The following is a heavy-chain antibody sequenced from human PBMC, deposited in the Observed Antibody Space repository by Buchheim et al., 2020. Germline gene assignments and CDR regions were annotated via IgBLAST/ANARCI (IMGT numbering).Heavy chain of an antibody. V-gene: IGHV4-30-4*01. D-gene: IGHD3-3*01. CDR2: IYYSGST. CDR3: ARVLPYYDFWSGYSYNWFDP. Sequence: QVQLQESGPGLVKPSQTLSLTCTVSGGSISSGDYYWSWIRQPPGKGLEWIGYIYYSGSTYYNPSLKSRLTISVDTSKNQFSLKLSSVTAADTAVYYCARVLPYYDFWSGYSYNWFDPWGQGTL. J-gene: IGHJ5*02. CDR1: GGSISSGDYY.